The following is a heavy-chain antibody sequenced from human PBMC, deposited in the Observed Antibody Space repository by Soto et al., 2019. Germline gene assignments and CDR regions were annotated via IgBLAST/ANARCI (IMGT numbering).Heavy chain of an antibody. Sequence: VQLQESGPGLVEPSEHLSLPCTVSGASIRRDNWSWIRQPPGKGLEWIGYVYFSGSTSRNPSLKDRVTMSVDMPKKQFAMKLSSVTAADTAVYYCARHHRLDAFDYWGQGILVTVSS. CDR1: GASIRRDN. CDR2: VYFSGST. V-gene: IGHV4-59*08. J-gene: IGHJ4*02. CDR3: ARHHRLDAFDY. D-gene: IGHD1-1*01.